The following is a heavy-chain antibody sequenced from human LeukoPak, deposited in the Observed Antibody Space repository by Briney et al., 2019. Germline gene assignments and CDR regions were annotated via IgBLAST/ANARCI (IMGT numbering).Heavy chain of an antibody. Sequence: SETLSLTCAVYGGSFSGYYWSWIRQPPGKGLEWIGEINHSGSTNYNPSLKSRVTISVDTSKNQFSLKLSSVTAADTAVYYCARQIAAGRAFDYWGQGTLVTVSS. CDR3: ARQIAAGRAFDY. J-gene: IGHJ4*02. V-gene: IGHV4-34*01. CDR1: GGSFSGYY. D-gene: IGHD6-13*01. CDR2: INHSGST.